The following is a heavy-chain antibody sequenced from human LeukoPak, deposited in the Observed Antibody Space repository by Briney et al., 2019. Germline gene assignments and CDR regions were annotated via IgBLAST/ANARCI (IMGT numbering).Heavy chain of an antibody. CDR1: GNSVSSNRAA. J-gene: IGHJ4*02. V-gene: IGHV6-1*01. CDR2: TYYRSKWYN. Sequence: SQSLSLTCPISGNSVSSNRAAWHWIRQYPSRSLEWLGRTYYRSKWYNDYAVSVKSRITIKPDKSKKQFSLQLNSVTPEDTAVYYCARFRYSGYEGGVFDYWGQGTLVTVSS. D-gene: IGHD5-12*01. CDR3: ARFRYSGYEGGVFDY.